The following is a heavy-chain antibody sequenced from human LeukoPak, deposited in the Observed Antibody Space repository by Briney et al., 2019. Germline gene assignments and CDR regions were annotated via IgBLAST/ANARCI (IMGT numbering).Heavy chain of an antibody. CDR2: IYHSGST. Sequence: PSETLSLTCTVSGYSISSGYYWGWIRQPPGKGLEWIGSIYHSGSTYYNPSLKSRVTISVDTSKSQFSLRLNSVTAADTAVYYCAREGAYRTYGDYSPFDFWGQGTLVTVSS. D-gene: IGHD4-17*01. CDR1: GYSISSGYY. V-gene: IGHV4-38-2*02. J-gene: IGHJ5*01. CDR3: AREGAYRTYGDYSPFDF.